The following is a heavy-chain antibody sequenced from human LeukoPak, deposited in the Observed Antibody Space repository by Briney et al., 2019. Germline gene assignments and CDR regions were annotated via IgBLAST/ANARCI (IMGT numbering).Heavy chain of an antibody. Sequence: SVKVSCKASGGTFSSYAISWVRQAPGQGLEWMGGIIPIFGTANYAQKFQGRVTMTEETSTDTAYMELTSLTSEDTAVYYCATQFDYDRSAYYLRAFDLWGQGTKVTVSS. CDR3: ATQFDYDRSAYYLRAFDL. CDR1: GGTFSSYA. CDR2: IIPIFGTA. V-gene: IGHV1-69*06. J-gene: IGHJ3*01. D-gene: IGHD3-22*01.